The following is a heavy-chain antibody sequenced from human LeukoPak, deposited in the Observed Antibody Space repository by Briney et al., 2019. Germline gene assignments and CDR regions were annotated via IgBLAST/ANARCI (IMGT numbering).Heavy chain of an antibody. J-gene: IGHJ1*01. Sequence: SQTLSLTCTVSGGSISSGSYYWSWIRQPAGKGLEWIGRIYTSGSTNYNPSLKSRVTISVDTSKNQFSLKLSSVTAADTAVYYCAREGMSSSWHQRRDKYFQHWGQATLVTVSS. V-gene: IGHV4-61*02. D-gene: IGHD6-13*01. CDR2: IYTSGST. CDR1: GGSISSGSYY. CDR3: AREGMSSSWHQRRDKYFQH.